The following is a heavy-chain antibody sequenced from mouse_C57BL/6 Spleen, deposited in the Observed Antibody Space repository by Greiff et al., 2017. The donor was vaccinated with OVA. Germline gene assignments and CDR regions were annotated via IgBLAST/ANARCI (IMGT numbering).Heavy chain of an antibody. CDR1: GYTFTSYW. J-gene: IGHJ3*01. CDR3: ARGYDDGYYTSWVAY. D-gene: IGHD2-3*01. Sequence: QVQLQQPGAELVKPGASVKMSCKASGYTFTSYWITWVKQRPGQGLEWIGDIYPGSGSTNYNEKFKSKATLTVDTSSSTAYMQLSSLTSEDSAVYYCARGYDDGYYTSWVAYWGQGTLVTVSA. V-gene: IGHV1-55*01. CDR2: IYPGSGST.